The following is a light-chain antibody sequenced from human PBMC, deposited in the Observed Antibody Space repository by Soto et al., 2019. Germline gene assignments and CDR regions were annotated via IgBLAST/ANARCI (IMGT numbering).Light chain of an antibody. CDR2: DAS. V-gene: IGKV3-11*01. J-gene: IGKJ1*01. CDR1: QSVSSY. Sequence: EIVLTQSPATLSLSPGERATLSCRASQSVSSYLAWYQQKPGQAPRLLIYDASNRATGIPARFSGSGSGTDFTLTISSLEPEDFAVYYCQQRINWRTWTFGQGAKVESK. CDR3: QQRINWRTWT.